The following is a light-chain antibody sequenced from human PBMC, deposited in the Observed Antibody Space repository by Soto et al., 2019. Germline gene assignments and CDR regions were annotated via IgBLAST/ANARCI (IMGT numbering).Light chain of an antibody. J-gene: IGLJ1*01. Sequence: QSALTQAASVSGSPGQSITISCTGSSSDVGAYNYVSWYQHHPGKAPKLMIYDVSNRPSGISNRFSGSKSGNTASLTISWLQAEDEADYYCSSYTTSSTYVFGTGTKVTVL. V-gene: IGLV2-14*03. CDR2: DVS. CDR1: SSDVGAYNY. CDR3: SSYTTSSTYV.